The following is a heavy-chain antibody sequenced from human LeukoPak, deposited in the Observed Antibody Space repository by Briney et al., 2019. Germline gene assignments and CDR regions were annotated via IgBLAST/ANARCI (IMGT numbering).Heavy chain of an antibody. J-gene: IGHJ6*02. D-gene: IGHD5-18*01. V-gene: IGHV4-61*08. CDR1: GGSISSGDYY. CDR2: ISYSGTT. CDR3: VRDGYSYGSGMDV. Sequence: PSETLSLTCTVSGGSISSGDYYWSWIRQPPGKGLEWIGYISYSGTTNYNPSLKSRVTISVDTSKNQVSLKVSSVTAADTAVYYCVRDGYSYGSGMDVWGQGTTVTVSS.